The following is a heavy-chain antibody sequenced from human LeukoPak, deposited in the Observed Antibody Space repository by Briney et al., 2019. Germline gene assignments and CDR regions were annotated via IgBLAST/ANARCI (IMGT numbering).Heavy chain of an antibody. CDR3: ARDGCSSISCYTSWFDP. CDR1: GFTFSGYG. D-gene: IGHD2-2*02. V-gene: IGHV3-21*01. CDR2: ISSTSDYV. Sequence: GGSLRLSCAASGFTFSGYGMNWVRQAPGKGLEWVSYISSTSDYVYYADAVKGRFTISRDNAKNPLYLQMNSLRAEDTAVYYCARDGCSSISCYTSWFDPWGQGTLVTVSS. J-gene: IGHJ5*02.